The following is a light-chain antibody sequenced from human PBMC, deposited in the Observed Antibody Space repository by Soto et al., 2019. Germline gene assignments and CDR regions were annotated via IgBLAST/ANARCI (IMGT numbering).Light chain of an antibody. CDR2: DAS. CDR1: QSISFW. V-gene: IGKV1-5*01. Sequence: DIQMTQSPSNMSASVGDRVTITCRASQSISFWLAWYQQKPGKAPTLLIYDASTLESGVPSRFSGSVSGTQFTLTISSLQPHDFATYFCHQYSTYSPTFGQGTKVEIK. J-gene: IGKJ1*01. CDR3: HQYSTYSPT.